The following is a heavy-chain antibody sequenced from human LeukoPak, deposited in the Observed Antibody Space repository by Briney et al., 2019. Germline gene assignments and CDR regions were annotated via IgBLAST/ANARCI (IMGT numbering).Heavy chain of an antibody. CDR2: ISAYNGNT. V-gene: IGHV1-18*01. J-gene: IGHJ4*02. Sequence: GASVKVSCKASGYTFTSYGISWVRQAPGQGLEWMGWISAYNGNTNYAQKLQGRVTMITDTSTSTAYMELRSLRSDDTAVYYCARGPARWWELLKTPLYWGQGTLVTVSS. D-gene: IGHD1-26*01. CDR3: ARGPARWWELLKTPLY. CDR1: GYTFTSYG.